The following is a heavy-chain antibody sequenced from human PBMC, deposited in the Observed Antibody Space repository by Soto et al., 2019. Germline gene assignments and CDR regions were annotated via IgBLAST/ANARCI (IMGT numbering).Heavy chain of an antibody. CDR2: IIPIFGTA. D-gene: IGHD2-15*01. CDR1: GGTFSSYA. Sequence: QVQLVQSGAEVKKPGSSVKVSCKASGGTFSSYAISWVRQAPGQGLDWMGGIIPIFGTANYAQKFQGRVTITADESTSKAYMELSSLRSEDTAVYYCARARSGVVQGYCRCGSCYAHYGMAVWGQGTTVTVSS. V-gene: IGHV1-69*12. CDR3: ARARSGVVQGYCRCGSCYAHYGMAV. J-gene: IGHJ6*02.